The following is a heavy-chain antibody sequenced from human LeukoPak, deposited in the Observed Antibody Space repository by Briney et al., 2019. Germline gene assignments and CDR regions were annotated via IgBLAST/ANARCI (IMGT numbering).Heavy chain of an antibody. CDR2: ISSSGSTI. D-gene: IGHD6-19*01. Sequence: GGSLRLSCAASGFTFSDYYMSWIRQAPGKGLEWVSYISSSGSTIYYADSVKGRFTISRDNSKNTLYLQMNSLRAEDTAVYYCAKDRGAVALGGMDVWGQGTTVTVSS. CDR1: GFTFSDYY. V-gene: IGHV3-11*01. CDR3: AKDRGAVALGGMDV. J-gene: IGHJ6*02.